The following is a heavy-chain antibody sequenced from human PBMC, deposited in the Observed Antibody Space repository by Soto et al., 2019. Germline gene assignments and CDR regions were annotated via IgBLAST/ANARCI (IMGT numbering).Heavy chain of an antibody. CDR3: AKAYCSSTCCYYYYYYMDV. D-gene: IGHD2-2*01. V-gene: IGHV3-23*01. Sequence: PGGSLRLSCAASGFTFSSYAMSWVRQAPGKGLEWVSAISGSGGSTYYADSVKGRSTISRDNSKNTLYLQMNSLRAEDTAVYYCAKAYCSSTCCYYYYYYMDVWGKGTTVTVSS. J-gene: IGHJ6*03. CDR1: GFTFSSYA. CDR2: ISGSGGST.